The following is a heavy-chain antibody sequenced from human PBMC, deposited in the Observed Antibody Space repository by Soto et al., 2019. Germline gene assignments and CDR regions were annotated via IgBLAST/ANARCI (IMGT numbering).Heavy chain of an antibody. CDR1: GGSISSSSYY. CDR2: IYYSGST. D-gene: IGHD5-18*01. V-gene: IGHV4-39*01. J-gene: IGHJ6*02. CDR3: ARYSYGWRDYYYYGMDV. Sequence: PSETLSLTCTVSGGSISSSSYYWAWIRQPPGKGLEWIGSIYYSGSTYYNPSLKSRVTISVDTSKNQFSLKLSSVTAADTAVYYCARYSYGWRDYYYYGMDVWGQGTTLT.